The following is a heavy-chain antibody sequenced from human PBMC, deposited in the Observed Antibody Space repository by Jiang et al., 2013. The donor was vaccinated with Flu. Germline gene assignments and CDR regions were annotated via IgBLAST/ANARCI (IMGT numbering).Heavy chain of an antibody. CDR2: ISGSGGST. Sequence: LVESGGGLVQPGRSLRLSCAASGFTFSSYAMSWVRQAPGKGLEWVSAISGSGGSTYYADSVKGRFTISRDNSKNTLYLQMNSLRAEDTAVYYCAKDVAGGWYLDDAFDIWGQGTMVTVSS. J-gene: IGHJ3*02. CDR1: GFTFSSYA. D-gene: IGHD6-19*01. V-gene: IGHV3-23*04. CDR3: AKDVAGGWYLDDAFDI.